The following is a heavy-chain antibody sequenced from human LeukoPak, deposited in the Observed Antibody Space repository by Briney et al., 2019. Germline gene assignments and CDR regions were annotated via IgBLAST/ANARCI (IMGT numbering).Heavy chain of an antibody. Sequence: PSETLSLTCTVSGVSISSRSYYWGWIRQPPGKGLEWIGSFSFSGSTSYNPSLKSPVTLSVDTSKNHFSLKLRSVTAAHTAVYYCASHKTTMGYYWGQGTLVTVSS. V-gene: IGHV4-39*01. CDR3: ASHKTTMGYY. D-gene: IGHD1-14*01. CDR1: GVSISSRSYY. CDR2: FSFSGST. J-gene: IGHJ4*02.